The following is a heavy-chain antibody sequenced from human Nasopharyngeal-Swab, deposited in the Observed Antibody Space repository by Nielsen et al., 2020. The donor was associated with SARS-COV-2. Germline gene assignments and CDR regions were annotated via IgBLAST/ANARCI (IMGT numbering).Heavy chain of an antibody. Sequence: ETLSLTCAASGFTFSSYAMIWVRQAPGKGLVWVSRIHSDGTNTNYADSVKGRFTISRDNAKNTLYLQMNSLRAEDTAVYYCASAVKAHTSGLDVWGQGTTVTVSS. CDR2: IHSDGTNT. CDR1: GFTFSSYA. CDR3: ASAVKAHTSGLDV. J-gene: IGHJ6*02. V-gene: IGHV3-74*01.